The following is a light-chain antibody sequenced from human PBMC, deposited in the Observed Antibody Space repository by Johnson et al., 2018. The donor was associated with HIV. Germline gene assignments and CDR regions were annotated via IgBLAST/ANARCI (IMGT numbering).Light chain of an antibody. Sequence: QSVLTQPPSVSAAPGQKVTISCSGSSSNIGNSYVSWYQQLPGTALKLLIYDNNKRPSGIPDRFSGSKSGTSATLCITGLQPGTEADYYCGTWDSSLSAGVFGTGTKVTVL. CDR2: DNN. V-gene: IGLV1-51*01. CDR3: GTWDSSLSAGV. J-gene: IGLJ1*01. CDR1: SSNIGNSY.